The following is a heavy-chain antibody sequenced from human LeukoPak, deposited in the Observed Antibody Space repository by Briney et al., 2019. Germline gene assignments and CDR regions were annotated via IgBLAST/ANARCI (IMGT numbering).Heavy chain of an antibody. V-gene: IGHV4-59*01. CDR1: GGSIGSYY. J-gene: IGHJ4*02. Sequence: SETLSLTCTVSGGSIGSYYWSWIRQPPGKGLEWIGYIYYSGSTNYNPSLKSRVTISVDTSKNQFSLKLSSVTAADTAVYYCAREGYSYGPFDYWGQGTLVTVSS. CDR2: IYYSGST. CDR3: AREGYSYGPFDY. D-gene: IGHD5-18*01.